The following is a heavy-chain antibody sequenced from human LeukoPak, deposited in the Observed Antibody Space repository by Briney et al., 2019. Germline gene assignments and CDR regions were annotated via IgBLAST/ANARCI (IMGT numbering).Heavy chain of an antibody. V-gene: IGHV1-24*01. CDR3: ATGSWHRDY. CDR1: GYTLTELS. Sequence: ALVKVSCKVSGYTLTELSLQWGRQAPGKGLEWMGGFDPEDGETIYAQKFQGRVTMTEDTSTDTAYMELSSLRSEDTAVYYCATGSWHRDYWGQGTLVTVSS. CDR2: FDPEDGET. D-gene: IGHD6-13*01. J-gene: IGHJ4*02.